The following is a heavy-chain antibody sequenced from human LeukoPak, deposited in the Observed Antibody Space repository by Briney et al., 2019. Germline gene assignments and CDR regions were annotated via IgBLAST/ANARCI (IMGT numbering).Heavy chain of an antibody. CDR1: GLTFTNYA. D-gene: IGHD5-12*01. Sequence: GGSLRLSCAVSGLTFTNYAMSWVRQAPGKGLGWVSGISGRGDTTYYADSVKGRFTISRDNSKNTLYLQLNSLRAEDTAVYYCTKGHWLRFGSAAYMDVWGKGTTVTVSS. CDR3: TKGHWLRFGSAAYMDV. CDR2: ISGRGDTT. J-gene: IGHJ6*03. V-gene: IGHV3-23*01.